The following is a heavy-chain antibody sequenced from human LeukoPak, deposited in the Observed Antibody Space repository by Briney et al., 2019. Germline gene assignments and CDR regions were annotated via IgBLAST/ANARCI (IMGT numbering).Heavy chain of an antibody. CDR2: IYSGGST. CDR3: ARDKEGFGGYFDY. J-gene: IGHJ4*02. Sequence: GGSLRLSCAASGFTVSSNYMSWVRQAPGKGLEWVSVIYSGGSTYYADSVKGRFTISRDNSKNTLYLQMNSLRAEDTAVYYCARDKEGFGGYFDYWGQGTLVTVSS. CDR1: GFTVSSNY. D-gene: IGHD3-10*01. V-gene: IGHV3-53*01.